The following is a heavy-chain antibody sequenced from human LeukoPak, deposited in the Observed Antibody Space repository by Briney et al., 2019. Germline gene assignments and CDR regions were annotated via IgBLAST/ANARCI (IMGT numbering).Heavy chain of an antibody. CDR1: GFTFSSYA. Sequence: PGGSLRLSCAASGFTFSSYAMSWVRQAPGKGLEWVSPISGSGSSTYYADSVKGRFTISRDNSKNTLYLQMNSLRAEDTAVYYCAKGVAVASPYYFDSWGQGTLVTVSS. CDR2: ISGSGSST. V-gene: IGHV3-23*01. D-gene: IGHD6-19*01. J-gene: IGHJ4*02. CDR3: AKGVAVASPYYFDS.